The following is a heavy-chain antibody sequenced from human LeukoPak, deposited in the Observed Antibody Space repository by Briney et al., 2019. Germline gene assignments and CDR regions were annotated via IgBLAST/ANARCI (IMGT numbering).Heavy chain of an antibody. J-gene: IGHJ4*02. Sequence: PSETLSLTCAVYGGSFSGYYWSWIRQPPGKGLEWIGEINHSGSTNYNPSLKSRVTISVDTSKNQFSLKLSSVTAADTAVYYCAREFFKRPLYYYSSGSYRYWGQGTLVTVSS. CDR1: GGSFSGYY. CDR2: INHSGST. V-gene: IGHV4-34*01. D-gene: IGHD3-10*01. CDR3: AREFFKRPLYYYSSGSYRY.